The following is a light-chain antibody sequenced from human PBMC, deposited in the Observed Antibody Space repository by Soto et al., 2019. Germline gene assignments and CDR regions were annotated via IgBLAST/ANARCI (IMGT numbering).Light chain of an antibody. Sequence: IVMSQSPSSLSASVGDTVTITCRASQDVDKWLAWYQQKPGKAPKLLIYKSSTLNGGVPSRFSAIGSGTEYSLTISGLQPDDVATYYCQQYSSYWTFGQGTMVEI. V-gene: IGKV1-5*03. J-gene: IGKJ1*01. CDR2: KSS. CDR3: QQYSSYWT. CDR1: QDVDKW.